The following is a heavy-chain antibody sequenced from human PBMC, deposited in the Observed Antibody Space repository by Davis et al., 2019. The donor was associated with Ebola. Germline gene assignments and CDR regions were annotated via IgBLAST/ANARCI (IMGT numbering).Heavy chain of an antibody. V-gene: IGHV3-30*03. CDR3: ARDLAKYGYYYYGMDV. CDR2: ISYDGSNK. CDR1: GFTFSSYG. D-gene: IGHD3-10*01. Sequence: GESLKISCAASGFTFSSYGMHWVRQAPGKGLEWVAVISYDGSNKYYADSVKGRFTISRDNSKNTLYLQMNSLRAEDTAVYYCARDLAKYGYYYYGMDVWGQGTTVTVSS. J-gene: IGHJ6*02.